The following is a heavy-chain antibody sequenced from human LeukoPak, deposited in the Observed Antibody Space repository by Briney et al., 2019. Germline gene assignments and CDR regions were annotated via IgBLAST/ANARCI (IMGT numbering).Heavy chain of an antibody. Sequence: GGSLRLSCAASGFTFSSCSMNWVRQAPGKGLEWVSSISSSSSYVYYADSVKGRFTISRDNAKNSLYLQMNSLRAEDTAVYYCARDRGYGDLHFDYWGQGTLVTVSS. CDR3: ARDRGYGDLHFDY. V-gene: IGHV3-21*01. J-gene: IGHJ4*02. CDR2: ISSSSSYV. CDR1: GFTFSSCS. D-gene: IGHD4-17*01.